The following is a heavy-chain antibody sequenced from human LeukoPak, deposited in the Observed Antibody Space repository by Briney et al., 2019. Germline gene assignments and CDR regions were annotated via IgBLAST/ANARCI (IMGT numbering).Heavy chain of an antibody. J-gene: IGHJ6*03. CDR1: GGSISSGSYY. CDR2: IYTSGST. CDR3: ARGYRSSTSCWAYYYYMDV. Sequence: PSQTLSLTCTVSGGSISSGSYYWSWIRQPAGKGLEWIGRIYTSGSTNYNPSLKSRVTISVDTSKNQFSLKLSSVTAADTAVYYCARGYRSSTSCWAYYYYMDVWGKGTTVTVSS. V-gene: IGHV4-61*02. D-gene: IGHD2-2*01.